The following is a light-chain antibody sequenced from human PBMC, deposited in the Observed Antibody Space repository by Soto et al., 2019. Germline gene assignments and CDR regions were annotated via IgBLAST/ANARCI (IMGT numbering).Light chain of an antibody. Sequence: EIVLTQSPGTLSVSPGDRVTLSCRSSQSISINLAWYQHKPGQAPRVLIHGASTRATGVPARISGSGSGTEFTLTISSLQSEDFAVYYCQQFRNWPWTFGQGTKVDIK. CDR2: GAS. CDR3: QQFRNWPWT. CDR1: QSISIN. V-gene: IGKV3D-15*01. J-gene: IGKJ1*01.